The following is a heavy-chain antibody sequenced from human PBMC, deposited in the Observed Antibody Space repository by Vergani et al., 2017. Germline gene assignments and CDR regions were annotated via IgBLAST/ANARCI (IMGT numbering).Heavy chain of an antibody. CDR1: GGSISSYY. CDR3: ARGLYYYDSSGYGY. J-gene: IGHJ4*02. D-gene: IGHD3-22*01. V-gene: IGHV4-59*01. CDR2: IYYSGST. Sequence: QVQLQESGPGLVKPSETLSLTCTVSGGSISSYYWSWIRQPPGKGLEWIGYIYYSGSTNYNPPLKSRVTISVDTSKNQFSLKLSSVTAADTAVYYCARGLYYYDSSGYGYWGQGTLVTVSS.